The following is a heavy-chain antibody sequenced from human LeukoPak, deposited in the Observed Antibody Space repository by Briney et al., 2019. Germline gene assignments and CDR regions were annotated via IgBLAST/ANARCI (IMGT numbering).Heavy chain of an antibody. J-gene: IGHJ4*02. CDR3: ARAGYYRFDY. V-gene: IGHV3-74*01. CDR1: GFTFRISW. CDR2: MNSDGSIT. Sequence: GGSLRLSCAAPGFTFRISWMHWVRQVPGKGLVWVSRMNSDGSITNYADAVKGRFTISRDNAENTLYLQMNSLRTEDTGVYYCARAGYYRFDYWGQGTLVTVSS. D-gene: IGHD2-8*01.